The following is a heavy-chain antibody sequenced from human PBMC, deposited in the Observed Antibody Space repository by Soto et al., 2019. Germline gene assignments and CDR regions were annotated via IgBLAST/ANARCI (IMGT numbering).Heavy chain of an antibody. J-gene: IGHJ4*02. V-gene: IGHV4-31*03. CDR2: IYYSGST. D-gene: IGHD3-9*01. Sequence: SETLSLTCTVSGGSISSGGYYWSWIRQHPGQGLEWIGYIYYSGSTYYNPSLKSRVTISVDTYKNQFSLKLSSVTAADTAVYYCATYDILTGYIDYWGQGTLVTVSS. CDR1: GGSISSGGYY. CDR3: ATYDILTGYIDY.